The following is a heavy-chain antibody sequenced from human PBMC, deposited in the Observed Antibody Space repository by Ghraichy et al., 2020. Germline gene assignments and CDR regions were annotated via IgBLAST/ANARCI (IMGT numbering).Heavy chain of an antibody. V-gene: IGHV1-69*13. CDR3: ARDRDTIFGVVIPRPKTFDP. CDR1: GGTFSSYA. J-gene: IGHJ5*02. CDR2: IIPIFGTA. D-gene: IGHD3-3*01. Sequence: SVKVSCKASGGTFSSYAISWVRQAPGQGLEWMGGIIPIFGTANYAQKFQGRVTITADESTSTASMELSSLRSEDTAVYYCARDRDTIFGVVIPRPKTFDPWGQGTLVTVSS.